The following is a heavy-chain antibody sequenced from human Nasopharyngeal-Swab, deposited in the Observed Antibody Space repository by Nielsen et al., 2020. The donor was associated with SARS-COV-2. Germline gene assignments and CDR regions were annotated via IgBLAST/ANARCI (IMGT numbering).Heavy chain of an antibody. J-gene: IGHJ4*02. CDR2: ISGSGGST. CDR3: AKDNPNYYDSSGYYGGFDY. Sequence: GESLKISCAASGFTFSSYAMSWVRQAPGKGLEWVSAISGSGGSTYYADSVKGRFTTSRDNSKNTLYLQMNSLRAEDTAVYYCAKDNPNYYDSSGYYGGFDYWGQGTLVTVSS. V-gene: IGHV3-23*01. D-gene: IGHD3-22*01. CDR1: GFTFSSYA.